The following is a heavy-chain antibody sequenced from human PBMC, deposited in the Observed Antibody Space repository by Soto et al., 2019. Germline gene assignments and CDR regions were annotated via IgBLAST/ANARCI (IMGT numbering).Heavy chain of an antibody. J-gene: IGHJ6*02. Sequence: QVQLVESGGGVVQPGRSLRLSYAASGFTFSSYGMHWVCQAPGKGMEWVAVISYDGSNKYYADSVKGRFTISRDNSKNTLYLQMHSLRSEDTALYYCAKDRVVGATIRYYYYGMDIWGQGTTVTVSS. CDR2: ISYDGSNK. CDR3: AKDRVVGATIRYYYYGMDI. CDR1: GFTFSSYG. D-gene: IGHD1-26*01. V-gene: IGHV3-30*18.